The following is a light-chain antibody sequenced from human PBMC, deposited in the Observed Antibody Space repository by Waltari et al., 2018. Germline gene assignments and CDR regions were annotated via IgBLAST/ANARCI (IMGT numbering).Light chain of an antibody. CDR3: QQRDSWWT. Sequence: EIVLTQSPATLSLSPGERATLSCRASQSISSYLAWYQQKPGQAPRLLSYDASNRATGTPARFSGGGSGTDFTLTISSLEPEDFAVYYCQQRDSWWTFGQGTKVEIK. V-gene: IGKV3-11*01. CDR2: DAS. J-gene: IGKJ1*01. CDR1: QSISSY.